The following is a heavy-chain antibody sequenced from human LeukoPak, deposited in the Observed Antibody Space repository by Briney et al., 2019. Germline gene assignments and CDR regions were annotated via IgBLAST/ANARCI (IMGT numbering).Heavy chain of an antibody. J-gene: IGHJ4*02. CDR3: ANPYPQGSFDY. V-gene: IGHV3-30*18. Sequence: GGSLRLSCAASRFTFSSYGMHWVRQAPSHGLEWVAVISYDGSNKYYADSVKGRFTISRDNSKNTLYLQMNSLRAEDTAVYYCANPYPQGSFDYWGQGTLVTVSS. CDR2: ISYDGSNK. CDR1: RFTFSSYG. D-gene: IGHD2-2*02.